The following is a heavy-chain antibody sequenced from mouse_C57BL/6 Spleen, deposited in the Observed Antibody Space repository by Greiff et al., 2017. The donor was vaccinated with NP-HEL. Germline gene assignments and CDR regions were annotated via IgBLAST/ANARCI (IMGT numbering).Heavy chain of an antibody. D-gene: IGHD4-1*01. CDR1: GYTFTDYE. J-gene: IGHJ3*01. CDR3: TRNWDEAY. V-gene: IGHV1-15*01. Sequence: QVQLQQSGAELVRPGASVTLSCKASGYTFTDYEMHWVKQTPVHGLEWIGAIDPETGGTAYNQKFKGKAILTADKSSSTAYMELRSLTSEDSAVDYCTRNWDEAYWGQGTLVTVSA. CDR2: IDPETGGT.